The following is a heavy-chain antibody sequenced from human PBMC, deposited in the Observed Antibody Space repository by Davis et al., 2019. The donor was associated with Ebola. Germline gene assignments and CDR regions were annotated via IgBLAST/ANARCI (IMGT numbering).Heavy chain of an antibody. CDR3: AKVRNSNSPG. Sequence: GESLKISCAGSGFSFNLYAMNWVRQAPGKGLVWVSSIDSSGQWTYYADSVKGRFTISRDNSKNTLYLQMNSLRAEDTAAYYCAKVRNSNSPGWGQGILVTVSS. CDR1: GFSFNLYA. D-gene: IGHD4-23*01. CDR2: IDSSGQWT. V-gene: IGHV3-23*01. J-gene: IGHJ4*02.